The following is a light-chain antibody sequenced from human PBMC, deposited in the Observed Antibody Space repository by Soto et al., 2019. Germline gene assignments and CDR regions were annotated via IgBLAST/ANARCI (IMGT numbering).Light chain of an antibody. CDR2: KVS. CDR3: MQGTHWPPWT. V-gene: IGKV2-30*01. CDR1: QSLVYSDGNTY. Sequence: DVVMTQSPLSLPVTLGQPASISCRSSQSLVYSDGNTYLNWFQQRPGQSPRRLIYKVSNRDSGVPDRFSGSGSGTDFTLKISRVEAEDGVVYYCMQGTHWPPWTFGQGTKVEIK. J-gene: IGKJ1*01.